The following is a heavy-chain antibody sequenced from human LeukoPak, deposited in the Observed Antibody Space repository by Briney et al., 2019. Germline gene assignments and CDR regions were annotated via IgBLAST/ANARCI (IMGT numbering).Heavy chain of an antibody. CDR1: GGSFSGYY. D-gene: IGHD3-10*01. CDR3: ARGPSITMIRSSWYFDL. V-gene: IGHV4-34*01. CDR2: INHSGST. J-gene: IGHJ2*01. Sequence: SETLSLTCGVYGGSFSGYYWSWVRQPPGKGLEWIGEINHSGSTNYNPSLKSRVNISVDTSKNQFSLKLSSVTAADTAVYYRARGPSITMIRSSWYFDLWGRGTLVTVSS.